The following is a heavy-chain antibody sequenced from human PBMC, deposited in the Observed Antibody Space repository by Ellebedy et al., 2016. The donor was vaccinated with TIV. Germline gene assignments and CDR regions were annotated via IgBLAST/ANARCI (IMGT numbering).Heavy chain of an antibody. D-gene: IGHD1-26*01. CDR2: FNPSAGTT. Sequence: AASVKVSCKASGYSFTSYSMHWVRQAPGQGLEWMGMFNPSAGTTGSAQRFQDRVTMTRDTSTSTVFMELSSLRSEDTAVYYCANGREYSGSYANFDRWGQGTLVTVSS. CDR1: GYSFTSYS. J-gene: IGHJ4*02. V-gene: IGHV1-46*01. CDR3: ANGREYSGSYANFDR.